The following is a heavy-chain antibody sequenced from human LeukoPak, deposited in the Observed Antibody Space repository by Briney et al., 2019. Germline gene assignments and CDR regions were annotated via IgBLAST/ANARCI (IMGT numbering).Heavy chain of an antibody. CDR2: IYYSGST. CDR1: GGSISSYY. V-gene: IGHV4-59*12. J-gene: IGHJ6*03. D-gene: IGHD3-16*01. CDR3: ARETSQKGAHYMDV. Sequence: SETLSLTCTVSGGSISSYYWSWIRQPPGKGLEGLGYIYYSGSTNYNPSLKSRVTMSVDTSKNQFSLKLSSVTAADTAVYYCARETSQKGAHYMDVWGKGTTVTISS.